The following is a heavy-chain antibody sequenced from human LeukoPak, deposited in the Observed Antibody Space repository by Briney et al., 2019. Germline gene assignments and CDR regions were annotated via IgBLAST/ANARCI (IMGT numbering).Heavy chain of an antibody. CDR1: GFIFNNSG. J-gene: IGHJ4*02. CDR3: TENT. Sequence: GGSLRLSCAASGFIFNNSGMGWVRQAPGRGLEWVSAISASGVTAYYGDSVKGRFTISRDNAKNTLYLHMSSLRGEDTAIYYCTENTWGRGTRLTVSS. V-gene: IGHV3-23*01. CDR2: ISASGVTA.